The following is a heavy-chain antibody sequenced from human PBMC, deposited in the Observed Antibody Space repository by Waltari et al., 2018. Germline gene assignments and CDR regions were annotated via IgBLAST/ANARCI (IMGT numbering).Heavy chain of an antibody. J-gene: IGHJ3*02. V-gene: IGHV3-13*01. Sequence: EVQLAESGGDLVQPGGSLRLPWPASEFTFINYDIHWVRRRPGRGLEWVSVTDSGGDTYYVASVKGRFTVSRENAKKSLYLQMNSLRAEDTAVYYCTRWNPYYVAFDMWGQGTMVTVSS. CDR1: EFTFINYD. CDR2: TDSGGDT. CDR3: TRWNPYYVAFDM. D-gene: IGHD3-10*01.